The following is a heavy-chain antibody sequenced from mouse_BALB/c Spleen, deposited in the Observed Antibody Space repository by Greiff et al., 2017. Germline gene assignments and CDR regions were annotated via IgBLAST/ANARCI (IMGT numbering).Heavy chain of an antibody. J-gene: IGHJ4*01. V-gene: IGHV5-9-4*01. CDR2: ISSGGSYT. CDR1: GFTFSSYA. CDR3: ARDGVLGLLEAMDY. D-gene: IGHD3-1*01. Sequence: EVKLVESGGGLVKPGGSLKLSCAASGFTFSSYAMSWVRQSPEKRLEWVAEISSGGSYTYYPDTVTGRFTISRDNAKNTLYLEMSSLRSEDTAMYYCARDGVLGLLEAMDYWGQGTSVTVSS.